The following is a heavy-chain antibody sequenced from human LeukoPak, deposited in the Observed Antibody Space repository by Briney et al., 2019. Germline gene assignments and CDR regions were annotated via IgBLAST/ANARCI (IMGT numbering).Heavy chain of an antibody. D-gene: IGHD6-6*01. J-gene: IGHJ4*02. V-gene: IGHV4-4*08. CDR2: VFSSGST. CDR1: GGSISNYY. CDR3: ARYEYSTSLHTYYFDY. Sequence: SETLSLTCTVSGGSISNYYWSWIRQPPGKGLEWIGYVFSSGSTNYNPSLKSRVSMSIDTSKNLFSLKLTSVTAADTAVYYCARYEYSTSLHTYYFDYWGQGTLVTVSS.